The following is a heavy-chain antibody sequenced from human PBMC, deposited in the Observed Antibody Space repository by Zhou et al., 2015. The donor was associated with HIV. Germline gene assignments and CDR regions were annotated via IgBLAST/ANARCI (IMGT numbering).Heavy chain of an antibody. V-gene: IGHV1-18*01. CDR1: GYTFTSYA. CDR3: ARRAKSGDYDFWSGFYPFDY. J-gene: IGHJ4*02. CDR2: ISTYNGNT. Sequence: QVQLVQSGAEVKKPGASVKVSCKASGYTFTSYAISWVRQAPGLGLEWMGWISTYNGNTNYAQKLQGRVTLTTDTSTNTAYMELRSLRSDDTAVYYCARRAKSGDYDFWSGFYPFDYWGQGTLVTVSS. D-gene: IGHD3-3*01.